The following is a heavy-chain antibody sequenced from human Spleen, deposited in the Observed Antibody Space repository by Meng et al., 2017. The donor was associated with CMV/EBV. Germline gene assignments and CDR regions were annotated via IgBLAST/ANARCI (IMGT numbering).Heavy chain of an antibody. CDR1: GYTFTSYG. CDR2: ISAYNGNT. D-gene: IGHD3-16*01. V-gene: IGHV1-18*01. J-gene: IGHJ5*02. Sequence: ASVKVSCKASGYTFTSYGISWVRQAPGQGLEWMGWISAYNGNTNYAQKLQGRVTMTIDTSTSTAYMELRSLRSDDTAVYYCAKDYTPGYDCFDPWGQGTLVTVSS. CDR3: AKDYTPGYDCFDP.